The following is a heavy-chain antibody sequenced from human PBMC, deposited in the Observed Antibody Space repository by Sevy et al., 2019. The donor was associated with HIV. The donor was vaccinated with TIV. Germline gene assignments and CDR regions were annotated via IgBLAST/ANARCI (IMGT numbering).Heavy chain of an antibody. CDR3: VKDFVVVAATPLYYFDY. CDR2: ISSNGGST. CDR1: GFTFSSYA. D-gene: IGHD2-15*01. J-gene: IGHJ4*02. V-gene: IGHV3-64D*06. Sequence: GGSLRLSCSASGFTFSSYAMHWVRQAPGKGLEYVSAISSNGGSTYYADSVKGRFTISRDNSKNTLYLQMSSLRAEDTAVYYCVKDFVVVAATPLYYFDYWGQGTLFTVSS.